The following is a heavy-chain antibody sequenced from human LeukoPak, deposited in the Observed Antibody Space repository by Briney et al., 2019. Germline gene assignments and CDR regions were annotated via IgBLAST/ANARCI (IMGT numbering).Heavy chain of an antibody. CDR2: IIPIFGTA. J-gene: IGHJ4*02. CDR3: ASGYDSSGYLPSDY. V-gene: IGHV1-69*13. D-gene: IGHD3-22*01. Sequence: ASVKVSCKASGGTFSSYAISWVRQAPGQGLEWMGGIIPIFGTANYAQKFQGRVTITADESTSTAYVELSSLRSEDTAVYYCASGYDSSGYLPSDYWGQGTLVTVSS. CDR1: GGTFSSYA.